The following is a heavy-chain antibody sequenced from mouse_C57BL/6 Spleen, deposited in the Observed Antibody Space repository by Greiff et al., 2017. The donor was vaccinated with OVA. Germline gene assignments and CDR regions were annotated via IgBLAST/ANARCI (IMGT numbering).Heavy chain of an antibody. J-gene: IGHJ4*01. Sequence: VQLQQPGAELVMPGASVKLSCKASGYTFTSYWMHWVKQRPGQGLEWIGEIDPSDSYTNYNQKFKGKSTLTVDKSSSTAYMQLSSLTSEDSAVYYCAQLDGPYAMDYWGQGTSVTVSS. D-gene: IGHD3-1*01. CDR1: GYTFTSYW. CDR2: IDPSDSYT. V-gene: IGHV1-69*01. CDR3: AQLDGPYAMDY.